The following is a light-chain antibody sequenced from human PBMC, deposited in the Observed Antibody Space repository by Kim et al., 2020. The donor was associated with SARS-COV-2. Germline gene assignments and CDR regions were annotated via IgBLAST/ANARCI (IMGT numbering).Light chain of an antibody. V-gene: IGKV3-15*01. CDR3: QQYNYWPMYT. CDR2: GAS. J-gene: IGKJ2*01. CDR1: QSVSSN. Sequence: EIVMTQSPATLSVSPGERATLSCRASQSVSSNLAWYQQKPGLAPRLLIYGASTRANGIPARFSGSGSGTEFTLTISSLQSEDFAVYYCQQYNYWPMYTFGQGTKLEIK.